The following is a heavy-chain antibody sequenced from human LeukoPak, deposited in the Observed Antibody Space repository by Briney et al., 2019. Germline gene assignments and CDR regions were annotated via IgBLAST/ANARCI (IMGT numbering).Heavy chain of an antibody. CDR3: ASLPLWGSYRFDY. J-gene: IGHJ4*02. Sequence: KTSETLSLTCAVYGGSFSGYYWGWIRQPPGKGLEWIGEINHSGSTNYNPSLKSRVTISVDTSKNQFSLKLSSVTAADTAVYYCASLPLWGSYRFDYWGQGTLVTVSS. CDR2: INHSGST. D-gene: IGHD3-16*02. CDR1: GGSFSGYY. V-gene: IGHV4-34*01.